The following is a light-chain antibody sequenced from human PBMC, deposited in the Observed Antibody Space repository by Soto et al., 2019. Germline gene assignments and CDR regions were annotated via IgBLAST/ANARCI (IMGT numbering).Light chain of an antibody. V-gene: IGKV3-15*01. J-gene: IGKJ2*01. CDR1: QSVSTN. Sequence: EIVMTQSPATLSVSPGERATLSCRASQSVSTNLAWYQRKPGQAPRLLMYGASTRATGIPARFSGSGSGTEFTLTISSLQSEDFAVYYCQQYHNWPPYTFGQGTKLEIK. CDR3: QQYHNWPPYT. CDR2: GAS.